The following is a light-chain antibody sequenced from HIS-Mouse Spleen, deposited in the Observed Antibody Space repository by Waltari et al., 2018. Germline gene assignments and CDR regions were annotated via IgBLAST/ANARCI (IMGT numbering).Light chain of an antibody. V-gene: IGLV8-61*01. CDR1: SGSVSTSYY. CDR3: VLYMGSGISWV. Sequence: QTVVTQEPSFSVSPGGTVTLTGGLSSGSVSTSYYPSWYQQTPGQAPRTLIYSTNTRSSGVPDRFSGSILGNKAALTITGAQAEDESDYYCVLYMGSGISWVFGGGTKLTVL. CDR2: STN. J-gene: IGLJ3*02.